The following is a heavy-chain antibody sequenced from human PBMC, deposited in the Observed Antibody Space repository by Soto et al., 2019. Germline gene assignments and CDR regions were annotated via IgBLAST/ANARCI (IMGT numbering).Heavy chain of an antibody. CDR1: GYTFTSYY. Sequence: ASVKFSFKASGYTFTSYYMHWLRHAPGQRLEWMGIINPSGGSTSYAQKFQGRVTMTRDTSTSTVYMELSSLRSEDTAVYYCARENDSSGCYFDYWGQGTLVTVSS. V-gene: IGHV1-46*01. CDR2: INPSGGST. J-gene: IGHJ4*02. D-gene: IGHD3-22*01. CDR3: ARENDSSGCYFDY.